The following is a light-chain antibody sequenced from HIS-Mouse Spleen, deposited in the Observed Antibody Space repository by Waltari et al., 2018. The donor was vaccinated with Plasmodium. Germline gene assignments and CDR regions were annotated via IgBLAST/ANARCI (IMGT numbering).Light chain of an antibody. CDR2: KDS. CDR3: QSADSSGTPNWV. CDR1: AFPQQY. Sequence: SYELTQPPSVSVSPGQTARIHCSGDAFPQQYASCSQPKPGQAPVPVIYKDSERPSGIPERFSGSSSGTTVTLTISGVQAEDEADYYCQSADSSGTPNWVFGGGTKLTVL. J-gene: IGLJ3*02. V-gene: IGLV3-25*03.